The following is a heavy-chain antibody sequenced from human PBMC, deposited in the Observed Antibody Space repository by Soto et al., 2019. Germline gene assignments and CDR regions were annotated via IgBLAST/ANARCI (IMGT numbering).Heavy chain of an antibody. CDR1: GGSISSYY. V-gene: IGHV4-59*01. CDR2: IYYSGST. J-gene: IGHJ4*02. D-gene: IGHD6-19*01. Sequence: PSETLSLTCTVSGGSISSYYWSWIRQPPGKGLEWIGYIYYSGSTNYNPSLKSRVTISVDTSKNQFSLKLSSVTAADTAVYYCARDLRRGQWLAFNDYWGQGTLVTVSS. CDR3: ARDLRRGQWLAFNDY.